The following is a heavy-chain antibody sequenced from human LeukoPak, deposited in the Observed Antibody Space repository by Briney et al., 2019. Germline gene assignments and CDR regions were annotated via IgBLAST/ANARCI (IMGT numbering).Heavy chain of an antibody. J-gene: IGHJ4*02. D-gene: IGHD3-9*01. Sequence: SVKVSCKASGGTFSSYAISWVRQAPGQGLEWMGGIIPIFGTANYAQKFQGRVTITADKSTSTAYMELSSLRSEDSAVYYYARAYYDILTGYPIFDYWGQGTLVTVSS. CDR1: GGTFSSYA. CDR2: IIPIFGTA. V-gene: IGHV1-69*06. CDR3: ARAYYDILTGYPIFDY.